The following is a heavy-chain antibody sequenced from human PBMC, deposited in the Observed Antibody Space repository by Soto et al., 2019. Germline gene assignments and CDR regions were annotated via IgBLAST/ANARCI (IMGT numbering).Heavy chain of an antibody. D-gene: IGHD3-16*01. J-gene: IGHJ6*02. Sequence: EVQLVESGGGLVKPGGSLRLSCAASGFTFSIYSMNWVRQAPGKGLEWVSSISSRSSYIYYADSVKGRFTISRDNAKNSMYMQLNSLSAEDTAVYYCARGDVGDYYGMDVWGQGTTVTVSS. CDR1: GFTFSIYS. CDR3: ARGDVGDYYGMDV. V-gene: IGHV3-21*01. CDR2: ISSRSSYI.